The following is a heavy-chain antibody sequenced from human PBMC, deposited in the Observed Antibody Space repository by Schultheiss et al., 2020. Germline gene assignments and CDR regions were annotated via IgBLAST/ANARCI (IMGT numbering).Heavy chain of an antibody. CDR1: GFTFGDYA. CDR3: AKDLHYGDYEGDY. CDR2: ISSSSSYI. V-gene: IGHV3-21*04. D-gene: IGHD4-17*01. J-gene: IGHJ4*02. Sequence: GGSLRLSCTASGFTFGDYAMSWFRQAPGKGLEWVSSISSSSSYIYYADSVKGRFTISRDNAKNSLYLQMNSLRAEDTAVYYCAKDLHYGDYEGDYWGQGTLVTVSA.